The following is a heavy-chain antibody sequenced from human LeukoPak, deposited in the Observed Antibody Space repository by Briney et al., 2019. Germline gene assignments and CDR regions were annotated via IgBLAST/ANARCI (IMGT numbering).Heavy chain of an antibody. CDR1: GFTFSSYV. CDR2: IWYDGSNK. J-gene: IGHJ4*02. D-gene: IGHD5-18*01. Sequence: GRSLRLSCAASGFTFSSYVMHWVRQAPGKGLEWVAVIWYDGSNKYYADSVKGRFTISRDNSKNTLYLQMNSLRAEDTAVYYCARGGYSYGPLPSYFDYWGQGTLVTVSS. CDR3: ARGGYSYGPLPSYFDY. V-gene: IGHV3-33*01.